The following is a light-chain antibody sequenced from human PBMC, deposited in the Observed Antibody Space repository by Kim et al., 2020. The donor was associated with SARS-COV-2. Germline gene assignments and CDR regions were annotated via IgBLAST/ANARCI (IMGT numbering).Light chain of an antibody. Sequence: QLVLTQSPSASASLGASVKLTCTLSSGHSSNTIAWHQQQPEKGPRFLMKVNVDGSHIKGDGIPDRFSGSTSGAEWSLTISRLQSEDEADYYCQTWGPGFRVFGGGTQLTVL. J-gene: IGLJ2*01. CDR1: SGHSSNT. CDR2: VNVDGSH. V-gene: IGLV4-69*01. CDR3: QTWGPGFRV.